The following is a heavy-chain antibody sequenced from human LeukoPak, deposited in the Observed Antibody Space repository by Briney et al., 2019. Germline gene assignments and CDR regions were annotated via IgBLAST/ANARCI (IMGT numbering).Heavy chain of an antibody. CDR3: ARQNSGSYFVSFDF. D-gene: IGHD1-26*01. Sequence: PSETLSLTCAVSGAAISSDYWSWLRQPAGKGLEWIGRIYFSGSTNYNPSLKSRVTMSVDTSKNQFSLKLSSVTAADTAIYYCARQNSGSYFVSFDFWGQGTLVTVSS. J-gene: IGHJ4*02. CDR2: IYFSGST. CDR1: GAAISSDY. V-gene: IGHV4-4*07.